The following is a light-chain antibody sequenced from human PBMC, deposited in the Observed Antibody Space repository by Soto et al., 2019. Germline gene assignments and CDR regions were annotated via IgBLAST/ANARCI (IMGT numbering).Light chain of an antibody. Sequence: DMVMTQSPATLSVSPGERATLSCRASQSVSSNLAWYQQKPGQPPRLLIYSASARVPGIPARFSGSVSGTEFTLTISSLQSEDFAVYYCQQYDKWPPSTFGQGTKLEIK. CDR3: QQYDKWPPST. CDR2: SAS. CDR1: QSVSSN. J-gene: IGKJ2*02. V-gene: IGKV3-15*01.